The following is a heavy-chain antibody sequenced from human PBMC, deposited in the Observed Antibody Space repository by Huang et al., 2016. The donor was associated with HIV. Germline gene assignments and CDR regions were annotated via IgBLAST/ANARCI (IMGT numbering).Heavy chain of an antibody. CDR3: ARAIFGVVIIPVVFDY. Sequence: QVQLQESGPGLVKPSQTLSLTCTVSGGSISSGSYYWSWIRQPAGKGLEWIGHIYTSGSTNYSPSLMRRVTISVDTSKSQFALRLSSVSAADTAVYYCARAIFGVVIIPVVFDYWGQGTLVTVSS. J-gene: IGHJ4*02. D-gene: IGHD3-3*01. V-gene: IGHV4-61*09. CDR2: IYTSGST. CDR1: GGSISSGSYY.